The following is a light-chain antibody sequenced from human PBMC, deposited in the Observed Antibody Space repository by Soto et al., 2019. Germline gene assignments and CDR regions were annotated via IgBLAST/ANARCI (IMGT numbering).Light chain of an antibody. V-gene: IGLV2-11*01. CDR3: SSYAGDNNLV. CDR2: DVT. Sequence: QSVLTQPRSVSGSPGQSVTISCTGTISDVGGYNYVSWYQHHPGKAPKLLISDVTKRPSWVPDRFSGSKPGNTASLTISDLQAEDEAYYYCSSYAGDNNLVFGGGTKVTVL. CDR1: ISDVGGYNY. J-gene: IGLJ2*01.